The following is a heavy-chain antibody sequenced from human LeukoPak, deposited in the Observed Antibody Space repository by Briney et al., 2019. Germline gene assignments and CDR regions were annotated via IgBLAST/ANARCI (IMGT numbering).Heavy chain of an antibody. V-gene: IGHV3-48*04. CDR3: ARGTILDYGGKWSWFDP. CDR1: GFTFSSYS. J-gene: IGHJ5*02. CDR2: ISSSSSTI. Sequence: GGSLRLSCAASGFTFSSYSMNWVRQAPGKGLEWVSYISSSSSTIYYADSVKGRFTISRDNAKNSLYLQMNSLRAEDTAVYYCARGTILDYGGKWSWFDPWGQGTLVTVSS. D-gene: IGHD4-23*01.